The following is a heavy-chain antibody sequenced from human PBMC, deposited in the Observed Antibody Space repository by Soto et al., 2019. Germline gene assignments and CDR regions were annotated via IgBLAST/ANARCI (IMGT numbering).Heavy chain of an antibody. CDR2: INPSGGST. Sequence: ASVKVSCKASGYTFTSYYMHWVRQAPGQGLEWMGIINPSGGSTSYAQKFQGRVTMTRDTSTSTVYMELSSLRSEDTAVYYCARPSGYRHYYYYGMDVWGQGTTVTVSS. J-gene: IGHJ6*02. CDR3: ARPSGYRHYYYYGMDV. D-gene: IGHD3-22*01. CDR1: GYTFTSYY. V-gene: IGHV1-46*01.